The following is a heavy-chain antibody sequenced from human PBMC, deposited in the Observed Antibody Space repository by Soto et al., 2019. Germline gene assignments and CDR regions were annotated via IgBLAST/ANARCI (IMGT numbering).Heavy chain of an antibody. CDR2: IYYSGST. Sequence: SETLSLTCTVSGGSISSYYWSWIRQPPGKGLEWIGYIYYSGSTNYNPSLKSRVTISVDTSKNQFSLKLSSMTAADTAVYYCAREVVRGAHFDYWGQGTLVTVSS. J-gene: IGHJ4*02. V-gene: IGHV4-59*01. CDR3: AREVVRGAHFDY. D-gene: IGHD3-10*01. CDR1: GGSISSYY.